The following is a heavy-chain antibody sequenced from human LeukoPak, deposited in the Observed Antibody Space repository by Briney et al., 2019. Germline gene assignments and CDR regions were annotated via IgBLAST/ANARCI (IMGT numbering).Heavy chain of an antibody. CDR2: IWYDGSNK. D-gene: IGHD3-16*02. V-gene: IGHV3-33*01. CDR3: ARDLVWGSYRYMDY. J-gene: IGHJ4*02. CDR1: GFTFSSYG. Sequence: PGGSLRLSCAASGFTFSSYGMHWVRQAPGKGLEGVAVIWYDGSNKYYADSVKGRFTISRDNSKNTLYLQMNSLRAEDTAVYYCARDLVWGSYRYMDYWGQGTLVTVSS.